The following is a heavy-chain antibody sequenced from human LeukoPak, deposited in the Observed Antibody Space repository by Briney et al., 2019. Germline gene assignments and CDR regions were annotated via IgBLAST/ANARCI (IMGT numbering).Heavy chain of an antibody. Sequence: ASVKVSCKASGYTFTGYYLHWVRQAPGQGLEWMGWINPNSGGTNYAQKFQGRVTMTRDTSITTAYMELSRLRSDDTAVYYCARACGGYDSFNWFDPWGQGALVTVSS. V-gene: IGHV1-2*02. CDR3: ARACGGYDSFNWFDP. J-gene: IGHJ5*02. CDR2: INPNSGGT. CDR1: GYTFTGYY. D-gene: IGHD5-12*01.